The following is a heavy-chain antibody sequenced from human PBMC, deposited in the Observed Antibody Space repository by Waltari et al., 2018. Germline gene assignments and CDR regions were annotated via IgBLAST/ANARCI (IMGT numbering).Heavy chain of an antibody. CDR3: ARDLLGAGDY. Sequence: EVQLVESGGGLVQPGGSLRLSCAASGFTFSTYAIPWVRQAPGKGLEYVSAITSNGDTTYYANSVKGRFTISRDNSKNTLYLQMGSLRDEDMAVYYCARDLLGAGDYWGQGTLVTVSS. J-gene: IGHJ4*02. CDR1: GFTFSTYA. CDR2: ITSNGDTT. V-gene: IGHV3-64*01. D-gene: IGHD1-26*01.